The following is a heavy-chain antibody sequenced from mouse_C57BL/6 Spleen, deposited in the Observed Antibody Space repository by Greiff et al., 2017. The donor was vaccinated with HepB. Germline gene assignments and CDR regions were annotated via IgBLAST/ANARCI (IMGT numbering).Heavy chain of an antibody. CDR3: ARWAVTTGGYYFDY. J-gene: IGHJ2*01. CDR1: GYTFTSYW. CDR2: IYPSDSET. Sequence: QVQLKQPGAELVRPGSSVKLSCKASGYTFTSYWMDWVKQRPGQGLEWIGNIYPSDSETHYNQKFKDKATLTVDKSSSTAYMQLSSLTSEDSAVYYCARWAVTTGGYYFDYWGQGTTLTVSS. D-gene: IGHD2-2*01. V-gene: IGHV1-61*01.